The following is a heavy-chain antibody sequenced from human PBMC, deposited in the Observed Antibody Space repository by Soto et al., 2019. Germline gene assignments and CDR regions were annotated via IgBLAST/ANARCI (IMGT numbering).Heavy chain of an antibody. J-gene: IGHJ5*02. Sequence: ASVKVSCKASGYTFTGYYMHWVRQAPGQRLEWMGWINANSGNTNYAQKFQGRVTITRDTSASTAYMELSSLRSEDTAVYYCARELVSIVVVPAAIGAGPWGQGTLVTVSS. D-gene: IGHD2-2*02. CDR1: GYTFTGYY. CDR2: INANSGNT. CDR3: ARELVSIVVVPAAIGAGP. V-gene: IGHV1-2*02.